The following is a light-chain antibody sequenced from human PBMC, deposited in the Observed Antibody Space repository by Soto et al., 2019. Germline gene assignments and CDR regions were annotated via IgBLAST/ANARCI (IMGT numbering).Light chain of an antibody. V-gene: IGLV1-40*01. CDR1: SSNIGAGYD. J-gene: IGLJ2*01. Sequence: QSVLTQPPSVSGAPGQRVTISCTGSSSNIGAGYDVHWYQQLPGTAPKLLIYGNSNRPSGVPDRFSGSKSVTSASLAITGLQAEDEADYYCQSYDSSLSGSIFGGGTKLPVL. CDR3: QSYDSSLSGSI. CDR2: GNS.